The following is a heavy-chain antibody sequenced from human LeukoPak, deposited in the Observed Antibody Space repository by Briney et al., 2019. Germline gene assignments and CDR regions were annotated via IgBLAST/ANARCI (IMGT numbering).Heavy chain of an antibody. CDR3: ARVKSGYSYGPHYYYYYYMDG. D-gene: IGHD5-18*01. V-gene: IGHV3-7*04. Sequence: GGSLRLSCAASGFTFSSYWMSWVRQAPGKGLEWVANIKQDGSEKNYVDSVKGRFTISRDNAKNSLYLQMNSLRAEDTAVYYCARVKSGYSYGPHYYYYYYMDGWGKGTTVTVSS. J-gene: IGHJ6*03. CDR1: GFTFSSYW. CDR2: IKQDGSEK.